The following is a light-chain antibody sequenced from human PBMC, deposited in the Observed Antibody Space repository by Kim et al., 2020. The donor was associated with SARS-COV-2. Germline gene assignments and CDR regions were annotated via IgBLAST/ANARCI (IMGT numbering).Light chain of an antibody. J-gene: IGKJ2*01. Sequence: SWSPGERATLSCRASQSVSDYLGWYQQKPGQAPTLLIYDVPYRATGIPERFSGSGSGTDFTLTIRSLEPEDFAVYYCQQRSNWPYTFGQGTKLEIK. CDR1: QSVSDY. CDR3: QQRSNWPYT. V-gene: IGKV3-11*01. CDR2: DVP.